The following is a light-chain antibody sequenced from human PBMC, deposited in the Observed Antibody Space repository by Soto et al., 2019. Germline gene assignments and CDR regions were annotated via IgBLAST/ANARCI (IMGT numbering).Light chain of an antibody. V-gene: IGKV3-15*01. CDR3: QQYYDWPIT. Sequence: EIVMTHSPATLSVSPWEIATLSCRASQSVGSDLAWYQQKPGQAPRLVIYAASARAAGIPARFSGSGSGTDFTLTISSLQSEDFAIYYCQQYYDWPITFGQGTRLEIK. CDR2: AAS. J-gene: IGKJ5*01. CDR1: QSVGSD.